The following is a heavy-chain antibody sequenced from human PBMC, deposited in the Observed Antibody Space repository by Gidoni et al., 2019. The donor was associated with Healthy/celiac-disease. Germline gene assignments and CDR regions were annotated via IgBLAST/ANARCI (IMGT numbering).Heavy chain of an antibody. D-gene: IGHD1-26*01. CDR2: INHSGST. V-gene: IGHV4-34*01. Sequence: QVQLQQWGAGLLKPSETLSLTCAVYGGSFSGYYWSWIRQPPGKGLEWIGEINHSGSTNYNPSLKSRVTISVDTSKNQFSLKLSSVTAADTAVYYCARVGATSPGYYYGMDVWGQGTTVTVSS. J-gene: IGHJ6*02. CDR1: GGSFSGYY. CDR3: ARVGATSPGYYYGMDV.